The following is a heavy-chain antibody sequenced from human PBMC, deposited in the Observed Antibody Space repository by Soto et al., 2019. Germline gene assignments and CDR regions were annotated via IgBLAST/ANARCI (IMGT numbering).Heavy chain of an antibody. CDR2: IYHSEST. CDR3: ARYDFGIFDY. CDR1: GDSVTSSNW. V-gene: IGHV4-4*02. D-gene: IGHD4-17*01. J-gene: IGHJ4*02. Sequence: SETLSLTCAVSGDSVTSSNWWSWVRQPPGKGLEWIGEIYHSESTNHNPSLKSRVTMSIDKSKNQFSLKLTSVTAADTAVYFCARYDFGIFDYWGQGTLVTVSS.